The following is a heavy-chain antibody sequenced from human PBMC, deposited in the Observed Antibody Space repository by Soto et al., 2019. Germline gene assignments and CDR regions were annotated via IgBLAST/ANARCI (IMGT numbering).Heavy chain of an antibody. CDR3: AKAKYYDSTGYLYYFDY. Sequence: EVQLLESGGGLGQPGGSLRLSCAASGFSFSDYAMSWVRHEPGKGLEWVSTISKSGASKYYANSVRGRFAVSRDNSRNTLYLQMNSLRAEDTAVYYCAKAKYYDSTGYLYYFDYWGQGTLVTVSS. V-gene: IGHV3-23*01. CDR2: ISKSGASK. CDR1: GFSFSDYA. J-gene: IGHJ4*02. D-gene: IGHD3-22*01.